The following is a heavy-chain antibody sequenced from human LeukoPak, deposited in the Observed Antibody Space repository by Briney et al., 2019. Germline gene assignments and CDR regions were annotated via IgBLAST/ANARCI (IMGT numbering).Heavy chain of an antibody. J-gene: IGHJ4*02. CDR2: ISGSGGST. V-gene: IGHV3-23*01. D-gene: IGHD3-10*01. Sequence: GGSLRLSCAASGFTFSSYAMSWVRQAPGKGLEWVSAISGSGGSTYYADSVKGRFTISRDNSKNTLYLQMNSLRAEDTAVYYCAKDGYGSGGYIDLDYWGQGTLVTVSS. CDR1: GFTFSSYA. CDR3: AKDGYGSGGYIDLDY.